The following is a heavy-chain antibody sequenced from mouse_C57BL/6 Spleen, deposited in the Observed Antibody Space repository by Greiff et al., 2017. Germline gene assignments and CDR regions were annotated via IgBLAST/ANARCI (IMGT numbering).Heavy chain of an antibody. V-gene: IGHV1-50*01. CDR3: ARGYYGGYFDV. CDR1: GYTFTSYW. J-gene: IGHJ1*03. D-gene: IGHD1-1*02. CDR2: IDPSDSYT. Sequence: LQQPGAELVKPGASVKLSCKASGYTFTSYWMQWVKQRPGQGLEWIGEIDPSDSYTNYNQKFKGKATLTVDTSSSTAYMQLSSLTSEDSAVYYCARGYYGGYFDVWGTGTTVTVSS.